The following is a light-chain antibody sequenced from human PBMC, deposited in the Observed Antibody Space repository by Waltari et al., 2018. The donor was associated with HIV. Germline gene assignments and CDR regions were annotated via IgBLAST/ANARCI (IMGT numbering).Light chain of an antibody. CDR3: ASYDLDMSNLL. Sequence: QSVLTQPPSASGTAGQRVTISCSGRDSNIGREYIYWYQQVPGAAPRLLIYDNDQRPSGVPARFSGSKSGTSGSLVISGLRSEDEANYYCASYDLDMSNLLFGGGTAVTVL. J-gene: IGLJ2*01. CDR2: DND. V-gene: IGLV1-47*01. CDR1: DSNIGREY.